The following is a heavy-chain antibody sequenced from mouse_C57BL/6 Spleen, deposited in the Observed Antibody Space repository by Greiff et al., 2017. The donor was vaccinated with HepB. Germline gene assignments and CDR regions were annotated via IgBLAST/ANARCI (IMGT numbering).Heavy chain of an antibody. Sequence: VQLQQPGAELVRPGTSVKLSCKASGYTFTSYWMHWVKHRPGQGLECIGVIDPSDSYTNYNQKFKGKATLTVDTSSSTAYMQLSSLTSEDSAVYYCARGDVGTWFAYWGQGTLVTVSA. CDR2: IDPSDSYT. D-gene: IGHD3-1*01. CDR3: ARGDVGTWFAY. CDR1: GYTFTSYW. J-gene: IGHJ3*01. V-gene: IGHV1-59*01.